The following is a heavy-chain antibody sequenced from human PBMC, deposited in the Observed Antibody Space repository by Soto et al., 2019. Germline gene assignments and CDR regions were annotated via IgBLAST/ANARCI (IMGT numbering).Heavy chain of an antibody. Sequence: SVKVSCKASGYKFTNYGISWVRQAPGQGLEWMGWISVDNGNTNYAQKFQDRVTMTTDTSTSTAYVELRSLRSDDTAVYYCARVTYYDSSGYYTPVFVSWG. J-gene: IGHJ4*01. CDR3: ARVTYYDSSGYYTPVFVS. CDR2: ISVDNGNT. CDR1: GYKFTNYG. D-gene: IGHD3-22*01. V-gene: IGHV1-18*04.